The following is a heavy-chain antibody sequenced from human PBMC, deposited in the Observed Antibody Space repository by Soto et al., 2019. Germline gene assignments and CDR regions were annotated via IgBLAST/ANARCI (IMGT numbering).Heavy chain of an antibody. CDR3: ATRSPAFDY. J-gene: IGHJ4*02. Sequence: ASVKVSCKASGYTFTSYYMHWVRQAPGQGLEWMGIINPSGGKTTYAQKFQGRVTMTTDISTSTAYMELRSLRSDDTAVYYCATRSPAFDYWGQGTLVTVSS. CDR1: GYTFTSYY. V-gene: IGHV1-46*01. CDR2: INPSGGKT.